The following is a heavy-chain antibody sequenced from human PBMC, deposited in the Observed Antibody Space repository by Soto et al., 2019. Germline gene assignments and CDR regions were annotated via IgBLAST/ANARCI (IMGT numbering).Heavy chain of an antibody. V-gene: IGHV3-30-3*02. CDR1: GFTFSSYA. J-gene: IGHJ6*02. CDR3: AKLLAAAGGRKASPPYGMDV. Sequence: GGSLRLSCAASGFTFSSYAMHWVRQAPGKGLEWVAVISYDGSNKYYADSVKGRFTISRDNSKNTLYLQMNSLRAEDTAVYYCAKLLAAAGGRKASPPYGMDVWGQGTTVTVSS. CDR2: ISYDGSNK. D-gene: IGHD6-13*01.